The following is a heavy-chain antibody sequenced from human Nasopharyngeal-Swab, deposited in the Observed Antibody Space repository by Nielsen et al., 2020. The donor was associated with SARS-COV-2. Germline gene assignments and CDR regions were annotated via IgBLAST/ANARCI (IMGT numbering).Heavy chain of an antibody. D-gene: IGHD6-13*01. CDR1: GASITNYY. CDR2: FYDSGRT. Sequence: SETPSLTCTVSGASITNYYWTWVRQSPGKGPEWIGSFYDSGRTNYRSSLKSRVTMSVDTSKSQFSLKLTSVTAADTAVYFCASWPRESSSWFWSWGLGTLVTVSS. J-gene: IGHJ4*02. V-gene: IGHV4-59*01. CDR3: ASWPRESSSWFWS.